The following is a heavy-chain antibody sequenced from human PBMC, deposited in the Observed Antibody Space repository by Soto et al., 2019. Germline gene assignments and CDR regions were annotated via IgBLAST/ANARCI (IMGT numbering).Heavy chain of an antibody. Sequence: GGSLRLSCAASGFTFSSYSMNWVRQAPGKGLEWVSSISSSSSYIYYADSVKGRFTTSRDNAKNSLYLQMNSLRAEDTAVYYCARVGCSGGACYNYWGQGALVTVSS. V-gene: IGHV3-21*01. CDR2: ISSSSSYI. CDR3: ARVGCSGGACYNY. J-gene: IGHJ4*02. D-gene: IGHD2-15*01. CDR1: GFTFSSYS.